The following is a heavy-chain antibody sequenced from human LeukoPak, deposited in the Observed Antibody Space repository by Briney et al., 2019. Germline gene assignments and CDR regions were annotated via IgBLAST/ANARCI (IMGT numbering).Heavy chain of an antibody. J-gene: IGHJ6*02. Sequence: PSETLSLTCTVSGGSVSSGSYYWSWIRQPPGKGLEWIGYIYYSGSTNYSPSLKSRVTISVDTSKNQFSLKLSSVTAADTAVYYCARDQRGMDVWGQGTTVTVS. V-gene: IGHV4-61*01. D-gene: IGHD6-25*01. CDR1: GGSVSSGSYY. CDR3: ARDQRGMDV. CDR2: IYYSGST.